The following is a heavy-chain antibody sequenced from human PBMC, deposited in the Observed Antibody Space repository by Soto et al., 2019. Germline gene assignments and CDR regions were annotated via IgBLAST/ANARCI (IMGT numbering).Heavy chain of an antibody. CDR1: GYTFTSYA. CDR2: INAGNGNT. V-gene: IGHV1-3*01. J-gene: IGHJ4*02. Sequence: ASVKVSCKASGYTFTSYAMHWVRQAPGQRLEWMGWINAGNGNTKYSQKFQGRVTITRDTSASTAYMELSSLRSEDTAVCYCARGAYYYDSRRIIGYWGQGTLVTVSS. CDR3: ARGAYYYDSRRIIGY. D-gene: IGHD3-22*01.